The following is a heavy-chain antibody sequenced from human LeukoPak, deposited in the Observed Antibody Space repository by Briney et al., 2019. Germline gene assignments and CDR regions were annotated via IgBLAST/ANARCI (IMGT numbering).Heavy chain of an antibody. D-gene: IGHD4-23*01. J-gene: IGHJ4*02. V-gene: IGHV1-69*04. CDR1: GGTFSSYA. CDR3: ASFSDYGGKFDY. CDR2: IIPILGIA. Sequence: SVKVSCKASGGTFSSYAISWVRQAPGQGLEWMGRIIPILGIANYAQKFQGRVTMTEDTSTDTAYMELSSLRSEDTAVYYCASFSDYGGKFDYWGQGTLVTVSS.